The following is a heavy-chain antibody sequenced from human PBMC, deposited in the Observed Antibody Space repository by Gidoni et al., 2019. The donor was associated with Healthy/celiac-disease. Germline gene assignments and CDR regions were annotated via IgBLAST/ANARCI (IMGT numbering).Heavy chain of an antibody. D-gene: IGHD4-17*01. J-gene: IGHJ4*02. CDR2: INSDGSST. CDR3: ARGWGTVIHFDY. Sequence: EVQLVESGGGLVQPGGSLRLSWSASGLTFSSYWMHWVRQAPGKGLVWVSRINSDGSSTSYADSVKGRFTISRDNAKNTLYLQMNSLRAEDTAVYYCARGWGTVIHFDYWGQGTLVTVSS. V-gene: IGHV3-74*01. CDR1: GLTFSSYW.